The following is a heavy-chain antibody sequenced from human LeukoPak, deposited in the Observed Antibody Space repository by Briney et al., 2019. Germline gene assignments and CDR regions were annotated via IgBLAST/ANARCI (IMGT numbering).Heavy chain of an antibody. CDR2: INQDGSTA. D-gene: IGHD6-13*01. Sequence: PGGSLRLSCAASGFTFTTYYMTWVRQAPGKGLEWVANINQDGSTAYYVDSVKGRFTFSRDNTKNTVYLQMNSLRAEDTAVYYCGRESWSIDYWGQGTLVTVSS. CDR1: GFTFTTYY. V-gene: IGHV3-7*01. J-gene: IGHJ4*02. CDR3: GRESWSIDY.